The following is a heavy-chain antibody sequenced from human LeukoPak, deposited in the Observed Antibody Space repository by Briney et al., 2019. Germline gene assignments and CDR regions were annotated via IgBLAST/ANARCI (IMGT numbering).Heavy chain of an antibody. CDR1: GFTFSSYG. Sequence: PGRSLRLSCAASGFTFSSYGMHWVRQAPGKGLEWVAVISYDGSNKYYADSVKGRFTISRDNSKNTLYLQMNSLRAEDTAVYYCAKGHSSSWYVFDYWAREPWSPSPQ. D-gene: IGHD6-13*01. J-gene: IGHJ4*02. V-gene: IGHV3-30*18. CDR3: AKGHSSSWYVFDY. CDR2: ISYDGSNK.